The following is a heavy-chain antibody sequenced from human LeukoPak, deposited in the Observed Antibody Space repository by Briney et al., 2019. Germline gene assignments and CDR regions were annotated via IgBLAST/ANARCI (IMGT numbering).Heavy chain of an antibody. Sequence: GGSLRLSCAASGFIFSNYGMHWVRQAPGKRLEWVAVIWNDGSETFHADSVKGRSRIARDNSKNTLYLQMNSLRAEDTAVYFCARDMGRAWYGPPDYWGQGTLVSVSS. V-gene: IGHV3-33*01. J-gene: IGHJ4*02. CDR1: GFIFSNYG. CDR2: IWNDGSET. CDR3: ARDMGRAWYGPPDY. D-gene: IGHD6-13*01.